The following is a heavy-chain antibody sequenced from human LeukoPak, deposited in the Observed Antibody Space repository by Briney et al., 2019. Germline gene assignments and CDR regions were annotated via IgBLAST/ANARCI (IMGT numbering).Heavy chain of an antibody. CDR3: ARVRGDGYNNFDY. CDR1: GYTFTSYG. Sequence: ASVKVSCKASGYTFTSYGISWVRQAPGQGLEWVGWINTITGNPTYAQDFTGRFVFSLDTSVSTAYLQITSLKAEDAAMYYCARVRGDGYNNFDYWGQGTLVTVSS. J-gene: IGHJ4*02. V-gene: IGHV7-4-1*02. D-gene: IGHD5-24*01. CDR2: INTITGNP.